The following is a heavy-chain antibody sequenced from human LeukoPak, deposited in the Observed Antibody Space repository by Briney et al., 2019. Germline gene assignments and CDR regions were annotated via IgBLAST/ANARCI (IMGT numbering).Heavy chain of an antibody. D-gene: IGHD3-9*01. J-gene: IGHJ4*02. V-gene: IGHV3-74*01. CDR2: INSDGSST. CDR1: GFTFSSYW. Sequence: GGSLRLSCAASGFTFSSYWMHWVRQAPGKGLVWVSRINSDGSSTSYADSVKGRFTISRDIAKNTLYLQMNSLRAEDTAVYYCARGGPLTGEFDYWGQGTLVTVSS. CDR3: ARGGPLTGEFDY.